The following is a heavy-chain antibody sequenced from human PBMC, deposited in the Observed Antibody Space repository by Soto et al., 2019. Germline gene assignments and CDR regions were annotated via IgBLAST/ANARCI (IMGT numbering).Heavy chain of an antibody. CDR3: GGQDPITTGYYCYYGMDG. Sequence: GGSLRLSCAASGFTFSSYAMSWVRQAPGKGLEWVSAISGSGGSTYYADSVKGRFTISRDNSKNTLYLQMNSLRAEDTAVYYCGGQDPITTGYYCYYGMDGWGQGTTVTVSS. D-gene: IGHD3-22*01. CDR1: GFTFSSYA. CDR2: ISGSGGST. J-gene: IGHJ6*02. V-gene: IGHV3-23*01.